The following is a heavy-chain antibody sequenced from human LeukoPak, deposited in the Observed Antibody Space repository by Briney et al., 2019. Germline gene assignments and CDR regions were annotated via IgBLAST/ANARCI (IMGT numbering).Heavy chain of an antibody. V-gene: IGHV1-2*02. CDR2: INPNSAGT. CDR3: AREDTDRYVDY. CDR1: GYTFTDYY. D-gene: IGHD1-14*01. J-gene: IGHJ4*02. Sequence: ASVKVSCKASGYTFTDYYMHWVRQDPGQGLEWMGWINPNSAGTNYAQKFEGRVTMTRNTAISTAYTELSRLRSDDTAVYYCAREDTDRYVDYWGQGTLVTVSS.